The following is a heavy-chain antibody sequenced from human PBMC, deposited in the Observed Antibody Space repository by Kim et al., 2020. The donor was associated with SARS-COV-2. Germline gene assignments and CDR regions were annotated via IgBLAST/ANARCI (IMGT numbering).Heavy chain of an antibody. Sequence: GGSLRLSCAASGFTFSNYAMSWVRQAPGKGLNWVSLINDDGGRTYYADSVKGRFTISRDNSKNTLYLQMNSLGAEDTAVYYCAKRERYGTVDSWGHGTLV. V-gene: IGHV3-23*01. CDR3: AKRERYGTVDS. CDR1: GFTFSNYA. J-gene: IGHJ5*01. CDR2: INDDGGRT. D-gene: IGHD4-17*01.